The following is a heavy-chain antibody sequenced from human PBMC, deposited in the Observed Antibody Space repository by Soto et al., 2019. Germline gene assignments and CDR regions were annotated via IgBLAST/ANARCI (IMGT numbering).Heavy chain of an antibody. D-gene: IGHD2-2*02. CDR1: GYTFTSYG. Sequence: ASVKVSCKSSGYTFTSYGISWVRQAPGQGLEWMGWISAYNGNTNYAQKVQGRFTMTTDTSTSTFYMELRSLRSDDTAVYYCAKLTRNQLLYNNWFDPWG. CDR3: AKLTRNQLLYNNWFDP. J-gene: IGHJ5*02. V-gene: IGHV1-18*01. CDR2: ISAYNGNT.